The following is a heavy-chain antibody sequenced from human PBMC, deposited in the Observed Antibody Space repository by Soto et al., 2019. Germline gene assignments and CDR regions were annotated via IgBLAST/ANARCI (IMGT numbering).Heavy chain of an antibody. CDR1: GFTFSSYA. CDR2: ISGSGGST. Sequence: GGSLRLSCAASGFTFSSYAMSWVRQAPGKGLEWVSAISGSGGSTYYADSVKGRFTISRDNSKNTLYLQMNSLRAEDTAVYYCAKDNEAMVRGVTRDYYYYYYMDVWGEGTTVTVSS. V-gene: IGHV3-23*01. J-gene: IGHJ6*03. CDR3: AKDNEAMVRGVTRDYYYYYYMDV. D-gene: IGHD3-10*01.